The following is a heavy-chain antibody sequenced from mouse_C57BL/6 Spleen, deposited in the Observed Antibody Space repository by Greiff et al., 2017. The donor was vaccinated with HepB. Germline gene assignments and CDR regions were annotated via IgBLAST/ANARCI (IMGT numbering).Heavy chain of an antibody. Sequence: EVQLQESGPGLVKPSQSLSLTCSVTGYSITSGYYWNWIRQFPGNKLEWMGYISYDGSNNYNPSLKNRISITRDTSKNQFFLKLNSVTTEDAATYYCARGAWLRRGYYFDYWGQGTTLTVSS. CDR3: ARGAWLRRGYYFDY. CDR2: ISYDGSN. CDR1: GYSITSGYY. J-gene: IGHJ2*01. V-gene: IGHV3-6*01. D-gene: IGHD2-2*01.